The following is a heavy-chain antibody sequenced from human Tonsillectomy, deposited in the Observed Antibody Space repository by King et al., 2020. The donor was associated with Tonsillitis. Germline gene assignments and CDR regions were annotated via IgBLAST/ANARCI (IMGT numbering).Heavy chain of an antibody. J-gene: IGHJ1*01. CDR2: FYPGGNT. V-gene: IGHV3-66*01. D-gene: IGHD3-16*01. CDR1: GFTVSNNY. Sequence: VQLVESGGGLVQPGGSLRLSCAASGFTVSNNYLSWVRQAPGKGLEWVSVFYPGGNTYYADPVKGRFTISRDNSKNTLYLQMNSLRVEDTAVYYCARGLGGLFQRWGQGTLVTVSS. CDR3: ARGLGGLFQR.